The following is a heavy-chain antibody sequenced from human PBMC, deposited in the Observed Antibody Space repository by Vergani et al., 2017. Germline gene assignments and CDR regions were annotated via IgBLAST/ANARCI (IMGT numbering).Heavy chain of an antibody. J-gene: IGHJ1*01. D-gene: IGHD2-15*01. CDR3: ARSYCSGGICYSPEYFQH. CDR2: IYPGDSDT. V-gene: IGHV5-51*01. Sequence: EVQLVQSGAEVKKPGASLKISCKGSGYSFTSYWIGWVRQMPGKGLEWMGFIYPGDSDTRYSPSFQGPVTISADKSISTAYLQWSSLKASDTAMYYCARSYCSGGICYSPEYFQHWGQGTLVTVSS. CDR1: GYSFTSYW.